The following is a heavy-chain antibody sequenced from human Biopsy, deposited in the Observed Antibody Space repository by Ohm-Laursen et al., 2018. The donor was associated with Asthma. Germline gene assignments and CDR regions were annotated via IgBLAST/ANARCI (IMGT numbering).Heavy chain of an antibody. CDR2: LIAVLGTP. D-gene: IGHD5-12*01. J-gene: IGHJ6*02. CDR3: VRGYSGADRIVCYYSGLEV. Sequence: GASAKASCNASGDSFSNYAISWVRQAPGQGLEWMGGLIAVLGTPDNAQMFEGRVTITADESTSTAYMELSSLSSEDTAVYYCVRGYSGADRIVCYYSGLEVWGQGTPVTVSS. CDR1: GDSFSNYA. V-gene: IGHV1-69*13.